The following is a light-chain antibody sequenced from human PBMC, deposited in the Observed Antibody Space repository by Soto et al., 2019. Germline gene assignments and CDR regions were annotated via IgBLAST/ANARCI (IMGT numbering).Light chain of an antibody. J-gene: IGLJ2*01. CDR3: CSYAGSSV. Sequence: QSALTQPRSVSGSPGQSVTISCTGTSSDVGGYNYVSWYQQHPGKAPKLMIYDVSKRPSGVPDRFSGSKSGNMASLTISGLQAEDEADYYCCSYAGSSVFGGGTKLTVL. CDR1: SSDVGGYNY. CDR2: DVS. V-gene: IGLV2-11*01.